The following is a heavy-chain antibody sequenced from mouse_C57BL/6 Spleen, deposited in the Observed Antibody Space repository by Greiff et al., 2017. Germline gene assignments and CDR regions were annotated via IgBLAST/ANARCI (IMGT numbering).Heavy chain of an antibody. CDR2: INPGSGGT. Sequence: VQGVESGAELVRPGTSVKVSCKASGYAFTNYLIEWVKQRPGQGLEWIGVINPGSGGTNYNEKFKGKATLTADKSSSTAYMQLSSLTSEDSAVYFCARRGDYFDYWGQGTTLTVSS. V-gene: IGHV1-54*01. CDR3: ARRGDYFDY. J-gene: IGHJ2*01. CDR1: GYAFTNYL.